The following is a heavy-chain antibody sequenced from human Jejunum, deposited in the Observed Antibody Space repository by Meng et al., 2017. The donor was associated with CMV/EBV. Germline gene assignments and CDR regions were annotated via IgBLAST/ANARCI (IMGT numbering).Heavy chain of an antibody. Sequence: SYAVSWVRQAPGQGLEWMGGNLPMFEITNYAEKFQGRVTISADRTRSTSYMELSGLRYDDTAVYYCARMTRNEYCTSAFCFNAFDIWGQGTMVTVSS. CDR2: NLPMFEIT. CDR1: SYA. J-gene: IGHJ3*02. D-gene: IGHD2-8*01. CDR3: ARMTRNEYCTSAFCFNAFDI. V-gene: IGHV1-69*17.